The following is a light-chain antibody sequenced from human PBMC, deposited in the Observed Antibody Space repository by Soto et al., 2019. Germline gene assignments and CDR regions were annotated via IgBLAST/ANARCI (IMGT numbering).Light chain of an antibody. CDR3: QQDGSPPKT. Sequence: EIVLTQSPGTLSLSPGERATLSCRATQTISSNLLAWYQQKPGQAPKLVILGASTRATGIPDRFSGSGSGTVFIPIISREDHEVFAVYCCQQDGSPPKTFGQGTKVEV. J-gene: IGKJ2*01. V-gene: IGKV3-20*01. CDR1: QTISSNL. CDR2: GAS.